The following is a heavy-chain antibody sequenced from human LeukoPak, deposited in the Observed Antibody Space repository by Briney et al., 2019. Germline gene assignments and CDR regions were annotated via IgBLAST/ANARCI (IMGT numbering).Heavy chain of an antibody. CDR3: ARENYDFWSGYYTLLFDF. CDR1: GFTFTTYT. J-gene: IGHJ3*01. CDR2: MSSDGRTR. D-gene: IGHD3-3*01. V-gene: IGHV3-30*04. Sequence: GGSLRLSCAASGFTFTTYTMHWVRQAPGKGLEWVAVMSSDGRTRYYADSVRGRFTISRDNSKNTLYLQMNSLRAEDTAVYYCARENYDFWSGYYTLLFDFWGQGTMVTVSS.